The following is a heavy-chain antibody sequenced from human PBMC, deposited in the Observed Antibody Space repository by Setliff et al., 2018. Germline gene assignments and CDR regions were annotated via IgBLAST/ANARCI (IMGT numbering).Heavy chain of an antibody. J-gene: IGHJ4*02. Sequence: GESLKISCAASGRTLTTYWMHWVRQVPGKGLVWVARITPDGRRTDYADSVKGRFTVSRDNAENTLYLNMNSLGADDTAVYYRVRGTNGWNGVDYWGQGTLVTVSS. CDR3: VRGTNGWNGVDY. CDR1: GRTLTTYW. V-gene: IGHV3-74*01. CDR2: ITPDGRRT. D-gene: IGHD1-1*01.